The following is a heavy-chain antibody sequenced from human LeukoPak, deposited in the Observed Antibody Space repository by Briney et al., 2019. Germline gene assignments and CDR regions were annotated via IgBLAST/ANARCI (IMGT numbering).Heavy chain of an antibody. Sequence: PSKTLSLTCALYGGSFSGYYWSWIRQSPGKGLEWIGEISYSGRTNYNPSLKSRVTMSVDTSKNQFSLKLSSVTAADTAVYYCARDKYYYDSSGYYALDYWGQGTLVTVSS. CDR1: GGSFSGYY. CDR3: ARDKYYYDSSGYYALDY. J-gene: IGHJ4*02. V-gene: IGHV4-34*01. CDR2: ISYSGRT. D-gene: IGHD3-22*01.